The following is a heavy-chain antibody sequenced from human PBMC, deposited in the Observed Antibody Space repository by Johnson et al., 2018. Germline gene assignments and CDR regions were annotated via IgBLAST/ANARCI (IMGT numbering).Heavy chain of an antibody. CDR3: ARGGRDYCYMDV. D-gene: IGHD3-10*01. CDR2: VDIAGDT. V-gene: IGHV3-13*01. CDR1: GFTFSTYD. J-gene: IGHJ6*03. Sequence: VQLVQSGGGLVQPGGSLRLSCAASGFTFSTYDMHWVRQATGKGLEWVSTVDIAGDTYYPGSVKGRFTISRENAKNSLYLQMNSLRAGDPAVYNCARGGRDYCYMDVWGKGTTVTVSS.